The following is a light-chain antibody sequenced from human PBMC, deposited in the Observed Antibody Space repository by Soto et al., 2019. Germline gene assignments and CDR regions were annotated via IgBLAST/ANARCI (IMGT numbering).Light chain of an antibody. V-gene: IGKV1-33*01. CDR3: QQYDNLPTYT. J-gene: IGKJ2*01. CDR1: RDISVY. CDR2: DAS. Sequence: DLQMTQSPSSLSAFVGDRVTITCQASRDISVYLNWYQQKPGKPPKLLVYDASNLQTGVPSRFSGSGSWTHFTFTISSLQPEDVATYYCQQYDNLPTYTFGPGTKLEIK.